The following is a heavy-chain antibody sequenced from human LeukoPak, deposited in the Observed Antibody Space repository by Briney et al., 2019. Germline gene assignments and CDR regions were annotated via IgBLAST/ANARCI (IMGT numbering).Heavy chain of an antibody. V-gene: IGHV4-59*12. CDR1: GGSISSYY. CDR3: ARDAFGFYYYGMDA. Sequence: SETLSLTCTVSGGSISSYYWSWIRQPPGKGLEWIGYIYYSGSTYYNPSLKSRVTISVDTSKNQFSLKLSSVTAADTAVYYCARDAFGFYYYGMDAWGQGTTVTVSS. CDR2: IYYSGST. D-gene: IGHD3-3*01. J-gene: IGHJ6*02.